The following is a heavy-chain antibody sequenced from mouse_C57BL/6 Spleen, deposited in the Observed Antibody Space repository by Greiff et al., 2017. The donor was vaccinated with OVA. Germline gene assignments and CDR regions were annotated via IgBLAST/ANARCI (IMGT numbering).Heavy chain of an antibody. V-gene: IGHV1-39*01. J-gene: IGHJ3*01. D-gene: IGHD2-12*01. CDR3: ASSTLVTPPWFAY. Sequence: VQLQQSGPELVKPGASVKISCKASGYTFTDYYMNWVKQSHGKSLEWIGVINPNYGTTSYNQKFKGKATLTVDKSSSTAYMQLNSLTSEDSAVYDCASSTLVTPPWFAYWGQGTLVTVSA. CDR1: GYTFTDYY. CDR2: INPNYGTT.